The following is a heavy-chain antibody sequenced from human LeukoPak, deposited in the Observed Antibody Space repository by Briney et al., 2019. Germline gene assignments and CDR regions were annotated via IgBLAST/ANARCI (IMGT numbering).Heavy chain of an antibody. V-gene: IGHV3-30*18. Sequence: PGGSLRLSCAASGFTFSSYGMHWVRQAPGKGLEWVAVISYDGSNKYYADPVKGRFTISRDNSKNTLYLQMNSLRAEDTAVYYCAKGDVDTAMVRGYWGQGTLVTVSS. D-gene: IGHD5-18*01. J-gene: IGHJ4*02. CDR3: AKGDVDTAMVRGY. CDR2: ISYDGSNK. CDR1: GFTFSSYG.